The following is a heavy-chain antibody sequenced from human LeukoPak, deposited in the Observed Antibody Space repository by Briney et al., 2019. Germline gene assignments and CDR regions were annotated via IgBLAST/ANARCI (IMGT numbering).Heavy chain of an antibody. CDR1: GFTFSNYG. CDR2: IWFDGSEK. D-gene: IGHD2-8*01. Sequence: GGSLRVSCAASGFTFSNYGMHWVRQAPGKGLQWVAVIWFDGSEKYYADAVKGRFTISRDSFKNTLNLQMNSLGAEDTAVYYCARGMLSMNWFDPWGQGTLVTVSS. J-gene: IGHJ5*02. V-gene: IGHV3-33*01. CDR3: ARGMLSMNWFDP.